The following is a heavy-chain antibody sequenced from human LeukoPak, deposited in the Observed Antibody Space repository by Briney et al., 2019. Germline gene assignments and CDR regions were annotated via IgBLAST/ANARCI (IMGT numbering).Heavy chain of an antibody. CDR1: GCSISSYY. J-gene: IGHJ6*03. CDR2: IYTSGSS. V-gene: IGHV4-4*08. Sequence: WETLTLTCTASGCSISSYYWSWIRQPPGKGLEWIGYIYTSGSSNYYPYLESRVAISVDTSKNQFSLKLSSVTAADTAVYYRARLCSSTSCYHTDVWGKGTTVTVSS. D-gene: IGHD2-2*01. CDR3: ARLCSSTSCYHTDV.